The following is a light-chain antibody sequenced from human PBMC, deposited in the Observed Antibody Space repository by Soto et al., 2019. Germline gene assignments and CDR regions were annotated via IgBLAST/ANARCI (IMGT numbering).Light chain of an antibody. V-gene: IGKV3-15*01. Sequence: EIVMTQSPATLSVSPGERATLSCRASQSVRSKIAWYQQTPGQAPRLLIYGASTRATGIPARFSGSGSGTEFSLSLSSLQAEDSAVYYCQQYNGWPPSFTFGPGTKVHI. CDR3: QQYNGWPPSFT. J-gene: IGKJ3*01. CDR2: GAS. CDR1: QSVRSK.